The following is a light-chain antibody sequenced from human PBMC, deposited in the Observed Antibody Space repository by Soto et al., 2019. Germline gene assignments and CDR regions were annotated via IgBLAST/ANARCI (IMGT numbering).Light chain of an antibody. CDR1: QGISSW. CDR3: QQSYSTPRT. J-gene: IGKJ2*01. CDR2: DAS. V-gene: IGKV1-12*01. Sequence: DIQMTQSPSSVSASVGDRVTITCRASQGISSWLAWYQQKPGKAPKLLINDASNLERGVPSRFSGSGSGADFALTISSLQPEDFATYYCQQSYSTPRTFGQGTKVDIK.